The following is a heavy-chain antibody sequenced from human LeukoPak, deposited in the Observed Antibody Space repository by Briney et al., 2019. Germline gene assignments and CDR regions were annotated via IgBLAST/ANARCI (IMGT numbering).Heavy chain of an antibody. J-gene: IGHJ4*02. D-gene: IGHD6-6*01. V-gene: IGHV4-34*01. Sequence: PSETLTLTCAVYGVSFSDYCWSWIRQPPGKGLEWVGEIKHSGSTNYNQSLTSRVTRSVNTSKNQLSLQLMSVTDGDTAVIDCAGSIAGRLDYGGQETLVSVSS. CDR3: AGSIAGRLDY. CDR2: IKHSGST. CDR1: GVSFSDYC.